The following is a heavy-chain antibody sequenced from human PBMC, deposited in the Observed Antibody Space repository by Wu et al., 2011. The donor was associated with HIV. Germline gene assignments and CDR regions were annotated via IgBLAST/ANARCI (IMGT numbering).Heavy chain of an antibody. CDR2: IIPIFGTA. Sequence: QVQLVQSGAEVKKPGASVKVSCKASGYTFTGYYIYWVRQAPGQGLEWMGGIIPIFGTANYAQKFQGRVTITTDESTSTAYMELSSLRSEDTAVYYCARGPYDSSGYYDHYYYYGMDVWGQGTTVTVSS. CDR3: ARGPYDSSGYYDHYYYYGMDV. CDR1: GYTFTGYY. J-gene: IGHJ6*02. V-gene: IGHV1-69*01. D-gene: IGHD3-22*01.